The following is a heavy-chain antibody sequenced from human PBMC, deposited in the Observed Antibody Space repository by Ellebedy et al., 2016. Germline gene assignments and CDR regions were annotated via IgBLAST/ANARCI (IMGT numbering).Heavy chain of an antibody. D-gene: IGHD3-10*01. CDR1: GFTFSSYW. Sequence: GESLKISCAASGFTFSSYWMSWVRQAPGKGLEWVANIKQDGSEKYYVDSVKGRFTISRDNAKNSLYLQMNSLRAEDTAVYYCASTTMVRGVDHWGQGTLVTVSS. CDR3: ASTTMVRGVDH. V-gene: IGHV3-7*01. CDR2: IKQDGSEK. J-gene: IGHJ4*02.